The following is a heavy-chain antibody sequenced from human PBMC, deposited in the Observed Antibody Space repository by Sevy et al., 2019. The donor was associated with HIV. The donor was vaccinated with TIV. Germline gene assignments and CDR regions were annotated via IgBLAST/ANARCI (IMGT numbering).Heavy chain of an antibody. D-gene: IGHD1-7*01. J-gene: IGHJ6*02. CDR1: GYTFTGDY. V-gene: IGHV1-2*06. CDR2: VCPNSGGT. CDR3: ARDGGGGTTNSGMDV. Sequence: ASVKVSCKASGYTFTGDYLHWVRQAPGQGLEWMGRVCPNSGGTNYARKFQGRVTMTRDTSISTAYMELSRLRFDDTAVYYCARDGGGGTTNSGMDVWGQGTTVTVSS.